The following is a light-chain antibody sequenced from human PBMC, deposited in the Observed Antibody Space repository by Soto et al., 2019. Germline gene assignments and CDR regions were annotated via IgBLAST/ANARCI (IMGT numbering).Light chain of an antibody. J-gene: IGLJ2*01. V-gene: IGLV2-14*03. CDR1: SSDVGGYNF. CDR3: SSYIASSTSAA. CDR2: DVS. Sequence: QSVLTQPASVSGSPGQSITISCTGTSSDVGGYNFVSWYQHHPGKAPKLMIYDVSNRPSGVSNRFSGSKSGNTASLTISGLQAEDEADYYCSSYIASSTSAAFGGGTKLTVL.